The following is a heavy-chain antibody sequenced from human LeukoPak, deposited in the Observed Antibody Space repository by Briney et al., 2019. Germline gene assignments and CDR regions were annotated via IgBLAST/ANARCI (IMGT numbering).Heavy chain of an antibody. D-gene: IGHD3-22*01. CDR1: GFTFSSYA. J-gene: IGHJ4*02. CDR3: VKGLRYYDSSDTFDY. CDR2: ISSNGDST. V-gene: IGHV3-64D*06. Sequence: GGSLGLSCSASGFTFSSYAMHWVRQAPGKGLEYVSAISSNGDSTYYADSVKGRFTISRDNSKNTLYLQMSSLRAEDTAVYYCVKGLRYYDSSDTFDYWGQGTLVTVSS.